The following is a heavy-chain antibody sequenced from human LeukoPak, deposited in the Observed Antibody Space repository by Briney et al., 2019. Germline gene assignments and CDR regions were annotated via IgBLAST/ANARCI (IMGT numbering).Heavy chain of an antibody. CDR3: ARGYDSSGYFDY. CDR2: IIPIFGTA. D-gene: IGHD3-22*01. V-gene: IGHV1-69*13. Sequence: SVKVSCKASGGTLSSYAISWVRQAPGQGLEWMGGIIPIFGTANYAQKFQGRVTITADESTSTAYMELSSLRSEDTAVYYCARGYDSSGYFDYWGQGTLVTVSS. CDR1: GGTLSSYA. J-gene: IGHJ4*02.